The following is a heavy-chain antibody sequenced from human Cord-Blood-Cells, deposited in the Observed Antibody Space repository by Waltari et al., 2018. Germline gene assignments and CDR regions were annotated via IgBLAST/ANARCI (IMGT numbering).Heavy chain of an antibody. CDR2: IYYSVST. J-gene: IGHJ4*02. Sequence: QVQLQESGPGLVKPSQTLSLTCTVSGGSISSGGYYWSWIRQHPGKGLEWIGYIYYSVSTNYNPSLMSRVTISVDTSKNQFSLKLSSVTAADTAVYYCARDGAYYYGSGSYYNYFDYWGQGTLVTVSS. V-gene: IGHV4-31*03. CDR3: ARDGAYYYGSGSYYNYFDY. D-gene: IGHD3-10*01. CDR1: GGSISSGGYY.